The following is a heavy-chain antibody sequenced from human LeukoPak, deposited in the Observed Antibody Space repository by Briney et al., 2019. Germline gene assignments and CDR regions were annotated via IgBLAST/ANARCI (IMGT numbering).Heavy chain of an antibody. V-gene: IGHV4-39*07. Sequence: SETLSLTCTVSGGSISSSSYYWGWIRQPPGKGLEWIGSIYYSGSTYYNPSLKSRVTISVDTSKNQFSLKLSSVTAADTAVYYCARDSLGYCSGGSCPLAYWGQGTLVTVSS. CDR1: GGSISSSSYY. J-gene: IGHJ4*02. CDR2: IYYSGST. CDR3: ARDSLGYCSGGSCPLAY. D-gene: IGHD2-15*01.